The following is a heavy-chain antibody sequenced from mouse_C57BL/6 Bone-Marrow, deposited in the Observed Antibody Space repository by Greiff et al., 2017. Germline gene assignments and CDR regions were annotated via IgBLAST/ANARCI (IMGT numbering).Heavy chain of an antibody. V-gene: IGHV1-55*01. Sequence: VQLQQSGAELVKPGASVKMSCKASGYTFTSYWITWVKQRPGQGLEWIGDIYPGSGSTNYNEKFKSKATLTVDTSSSTAYMQLSSLTSEDSAVYYCARFYHGSRGFDYWGQGTTLTVSS. J-gene: IGHJ2*01. D-gene: IGHD1-1*01. CDR3: ARFYHGSRGFDY. CDR1: GYTFTSYW. CDR2: IYPGSGST.